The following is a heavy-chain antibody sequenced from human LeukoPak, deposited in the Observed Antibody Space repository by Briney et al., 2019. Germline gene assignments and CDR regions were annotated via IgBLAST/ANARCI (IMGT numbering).Heavy chain of an antibody. V-gene: IGHV4-59*01. CDR2: IHYTGST. CDR1: DGSINGYY. D-gene: IGHD3-10*01. Sequence: SETLSLTCTVSDGSINGYYWGWIRQSPGEGLESLGYIHYTGSTNYNPSLKSRVTMSVDTSRNQFFLRLSSVTAADTAVYYCAREGRGLLWFGELLGDAFDIWGQGTMVTVSS. CDR3: AREGRGLLWFGELLGDAFDI. J-gene: IGHJ3*02.